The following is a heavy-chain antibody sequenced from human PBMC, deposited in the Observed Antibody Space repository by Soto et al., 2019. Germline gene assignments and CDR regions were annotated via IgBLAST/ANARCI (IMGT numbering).Heavy chain of an antibody. J-gene: IGHJ5*02. Sequence: GASVKVSCKASCYTFTSYGISWVRQAPGQGLEWMGWISAYNGNTNYAQKLQGRVTMTTDTSTSTAYMELRSLRSDDTAVYYCAREWAGYCSSTSCRLRGPWGQGTLVTVSS. D-gene: IGHD2-2*03. V-gene: IGHV1-18*04. CDR1: CYTFTSYG. CDR3: AREWAGYCSSTSCRLRGP. CDR2: ISAYNGNT.